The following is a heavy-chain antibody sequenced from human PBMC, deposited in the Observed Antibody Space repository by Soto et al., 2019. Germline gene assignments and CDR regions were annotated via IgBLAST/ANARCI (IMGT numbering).Heavy chain of an antibody. J-gene: IGHJ4*02. CDR3: AKLVSQARCDY. D-gene: IGHD6-13*01. CDR1: GFTFSVSA. V-gene: IGHV3-23*01. CDR2: ISISGDAA. Sequence: DVQVLESGGGLVQPGGSLRLSCAPSGFTFSVSAMTGGRQAPGKGREWVSSISISGDAAYYADSVKGRFTISRDKAKNTLYLQMSSLRLEDTAVYYCAKLVSQARCDYWARGGLVTVSS.